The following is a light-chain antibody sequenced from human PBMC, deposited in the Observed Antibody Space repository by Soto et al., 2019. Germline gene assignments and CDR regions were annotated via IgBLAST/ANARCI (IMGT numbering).Light chain of an antibody. CDR2: GAS. CDR1: QCVSSF. J-gene: IGKJ1*01. Sequence: EKVMTQSPATLSMSPGERATLSCRASQCVSSFLAWYQQKPGQAPRLLIYGASTRATGIPAGFSGSGSGTEFTLTISSLQSEDFAVYYCQQYSNWPSWTFGQGTKV. CDR3: QQYSNWPSWT. V-gene: IGKV3-15*01.